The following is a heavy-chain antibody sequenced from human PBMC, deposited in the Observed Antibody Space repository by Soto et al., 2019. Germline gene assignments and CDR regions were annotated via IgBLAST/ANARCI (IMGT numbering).Heavy chain of an antibody. Sequence: EVQLLESGGGFVQPGGSLRLSCAASGFTFSRYAMSWVRQAPGKGLEWVSTISGSGGSTYYADSVKGRFTISRDNSKNTLYLQMNSLRAEDTAVYYCAKDKGMGPPVWFDYWGQGTLVTVSS. CDR3: AKDKGMGPPVWFDY. V-gene: IGHV3-23*01. D-gene: IGHD1-26*01. CDR1: GFTFSRYA. J-gene: IGHJ4*02. CDR2: ISGSGGST.